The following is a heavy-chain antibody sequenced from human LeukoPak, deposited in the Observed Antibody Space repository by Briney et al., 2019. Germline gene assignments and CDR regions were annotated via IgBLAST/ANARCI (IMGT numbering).Heavy chain of an antibody. CDR3: ARGPGIAVADYYYYMDV. CDR2: ISAYNANT. D-gene: IGHD6-19*01. Sequence: ASVKVSCKASGYTFTIYGIIWVRQAPGRGLEWMGWISAYNANTNYAQNLQGRVTMTTDTSTSTAYMELRSLGSDDTAVYYCARGPGIAVADYYYYMDVWGKGTTVTVSS. V-gene: IGHV1-18*01. J-gene: IGHJ6*03. CDR1: GYTFTIYG.